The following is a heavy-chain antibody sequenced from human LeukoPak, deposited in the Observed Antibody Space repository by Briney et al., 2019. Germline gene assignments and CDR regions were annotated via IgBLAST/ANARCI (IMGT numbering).Heavy chain of an antibody. D-gene: IGHD1-1*01. CDR2: VKSDGSST. Sequence: PGGSLRLSCAASGFTFSSYAMHWVRQAPGKGLVWVSRVKSDGSSTSYADSVKGRFTISRDNARNTLYLQMNSLRAEDTAVYYCARGRVPLYYFDYWGQGTLVTVSS. J-gene: IGHJ4*02. CDR1: GFTFSSYA. CDR3: ARGRVPLYYFDY. V-gene: IGHV3-74*01.